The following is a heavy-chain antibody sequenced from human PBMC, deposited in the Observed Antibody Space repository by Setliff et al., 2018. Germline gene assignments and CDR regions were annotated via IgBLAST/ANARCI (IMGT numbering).Heavy chain of an antibody. Sequence: GGSLRLSCAASGFTFSSYSMNWVRQAPGKGLEWVSSISSSSSTIYYADSVKGRFTISRDNAKNSLYLQMNSLRAEDTAVYYCARMGDYDPYYFDSWGQGTLVTVSS. CDR2: ISSSSSTI. CDR3: ARMGDYDPYYFDS. D-gene: IGHD4-17*01. J-gene: IGHJ4*01. CDR1: GFTFSSYS. V-gene: IGHV3-48*01.